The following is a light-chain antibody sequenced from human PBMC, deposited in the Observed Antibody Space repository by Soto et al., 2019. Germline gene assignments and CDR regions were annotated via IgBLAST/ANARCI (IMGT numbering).Light chain of an antibody. Sequence: EIVLTQSPATLSLSPVERATLSCMASQSVSSYLAWYQQKPGQAPRLLIYDASNRATGIPARFSGSGSGTDFTLTISRLEPEDFAVYYCQQYYGSPGITFGQGTRLEIK. V-gene: IGKV3-11*01. CDR3: QQYYGSPGIT. CDR2: DAS. CDR1: QSVSSY. J-gene: IGKJ5*01.